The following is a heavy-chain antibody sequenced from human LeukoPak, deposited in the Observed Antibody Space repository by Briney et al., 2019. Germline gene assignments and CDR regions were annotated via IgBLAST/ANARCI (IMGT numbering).Heavy chain of an antibody. CDR1: GFLLKTYC. V-gene: IGHV3-7*01. Sequence: GVSLRLSCAASGFLLKTYCMMWPRQAPGRGGEGVANMKGDGSEIHYVDSVKGRFTISRDNARNSLFLQMNGLRPEDTAVYYCARPAYTAAYDLWGQGTMVTVSS. CDR2: MKGDGSEI. D-gene: IGHD3-16*01. J-gene: IGHJ3*01. CDR3: ARPAYTAAYDL.